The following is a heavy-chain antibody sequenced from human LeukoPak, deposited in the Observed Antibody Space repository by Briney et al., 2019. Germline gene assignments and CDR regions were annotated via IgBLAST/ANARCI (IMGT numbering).Heavy chain of an antibody. Sequence: SETLSLTCAVYGGSSSGYYWSWIRQPPGKGLEWIGEINHSGSTNYNPSLKSRVTISVDTSKNQFSLKLSSVTAADTAVYYCARGDYAGGYYFDYWGQGTLVTVSS. CDR3: ARGDYAGGYYFDY. V-gene: IGHV4-34*01. CDR1: GGSSSGYY. D-gene: IGHD4-17*01. J-gene: IGHJ4*02. CDR2: INHSGST.